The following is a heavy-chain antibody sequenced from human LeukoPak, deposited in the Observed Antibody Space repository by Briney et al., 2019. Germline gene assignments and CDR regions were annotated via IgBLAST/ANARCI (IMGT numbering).Heavy chain of an antibody. Sequence: PGGSLRLSCAASGFTFDDYAMHWVRQAPGKGLEWVSGISWNSGSIGHADSVKGRFTISRDNAKNSLYLQMNSLRAGDTALYYCAKVVPRYSDYYYGMDVWGQGTTVTVSS. CDR2: ISWNSGSI. CDR1: GFTFDDYA. V-gene: IGHV3-9*01. CDR3: AKVVPRYSDYYYGMDV. D-gene: IGHD2-15*01. J-gene: IGHJ6*02.